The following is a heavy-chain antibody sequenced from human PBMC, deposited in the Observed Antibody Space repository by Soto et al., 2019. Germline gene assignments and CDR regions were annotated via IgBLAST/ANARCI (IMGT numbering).Heavy chain of an antibody. D-gene: IGHD2-15*01. CDR3: AKSMAGSRILSN. CDR1: GFTFSSYA. V-gene: IGHV3-30-3*02. CDR2: ISYDGSNK. Sequence: GGSLRLSCAASGFTFSSYAMHWVRQAPGKGLEWVAVISYDGSNKYYADSVKGRFTISRDNSKNTLYLQMNSLRAEDTAVYYCAKSMAGSRILSNWGQGTLVTVSS. J-gene: IGHJ4*02.